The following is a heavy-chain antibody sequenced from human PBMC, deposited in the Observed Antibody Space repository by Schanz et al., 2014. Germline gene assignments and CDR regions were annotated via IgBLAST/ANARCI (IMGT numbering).Heavy chain of an antibody. CDR3: AREWSSFDY. Sequence: QVQLQESGPGLVKPSETLSLTCTVSGGSISSFKWSWIRQPPGKGLEYIGYIYSSGSANYNPSLESRVTMSVATSKNQFSLKLSSVTAADTAVYYCAREWSSFDYWGQGTLVTVSS. D-gene: IGHD2-8*01. J-gene: IGHJ4*02. CDR1: GGSISSFK. CDR2: IYSSGSA. V-gene: IGHV4-59*01.